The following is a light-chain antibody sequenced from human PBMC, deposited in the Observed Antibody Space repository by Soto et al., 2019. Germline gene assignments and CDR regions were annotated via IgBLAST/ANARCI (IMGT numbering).Light chain of an antibody. Sequence: EIVMTQSPATLSVSPGERVTVSCRASQSVTSNLAWYQKKPGQAPRLLIYGASTRATGIPARFSGSGSGTYFTLTISNLKSEDFAVYYCQQYDNWWTFGQGTRVEIK. V-gene: IGKV3-15*01. J-gene: IGKJ1*01. CDR3: QQYDNWWT. CDR2: GAS. CDR1: QSVTSN.